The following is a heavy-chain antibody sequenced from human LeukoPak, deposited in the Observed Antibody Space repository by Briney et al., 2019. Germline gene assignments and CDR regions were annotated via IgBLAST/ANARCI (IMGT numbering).Heavy chain of an antibody. D-gene: IGHD6-13*01. CDR3: ARVLRQLVRKYYYYYMDV. Sequence: SETLSLTCTVSGGSISSSSYYWGWIRQPPGKGLEWIGSIYYSGSTYYNPSLKSRVTISVDTSKNQFSLKLSSVTAADTAVYYCARVLRQLVRKYYYYYMDVWGKGTTVTVSS. CDR1: GGSISSSSYY. CDR2: IYYSGST. J-gene: IGHJ6*03. V-gene: IGHV4-39*07.